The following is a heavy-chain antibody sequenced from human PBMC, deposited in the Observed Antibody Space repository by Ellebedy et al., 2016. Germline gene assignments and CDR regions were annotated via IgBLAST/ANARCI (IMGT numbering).Heavy chain of an antibody. CDR3: RQGHYFDQ. Sequence: GESLKISXTASGFTFSNYVMSWVRQAPGKGLKWVSGISRTDDSTYYADSVKGRFTISRDNSKNTLYLQMNNLRVEDTALYYCRQGHYFDQWGQGALVTVSS. CDR1: GFTFSNYV. CDR2: ISRTDDST. V-gene: IGHV3-23*01. J-gene: IGHJ4*02.